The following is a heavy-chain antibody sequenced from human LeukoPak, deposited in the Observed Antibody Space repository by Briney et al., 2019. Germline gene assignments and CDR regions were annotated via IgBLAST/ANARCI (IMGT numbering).Heavy chain of an antibody. CDR1: GFTFKNYA. V-gene: IGHV3-23*01. Sequence: PGGSLRLSCEASGFTFKNYAMAWVRQAPGKGLEWVSGLSGSGAATFYADSVKGRFTISRDNSNNTLYLRLNSLRAEDTAIYFCANDRWYDGESGYFDHWGRGTLVTVSS. CDR3: ANDRWYDGESGYFDH. CDR2: LSGSGAAT. D-gene: IGHD3-10*01. J-gene: IGHJ4*02.